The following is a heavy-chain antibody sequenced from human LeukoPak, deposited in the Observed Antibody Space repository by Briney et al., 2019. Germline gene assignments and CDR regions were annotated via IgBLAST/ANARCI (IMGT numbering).Heavy chain of an antibody. CDR2: ISAYNGNT. J-gene: IGHJ6*02. CDR3: ARDGVYYYGSGVDYYYGMDV. Sequence: PGASVKVSCKASGYTFTSYGISWVRQAPGQGLEWMGWISAYNGNTNYAQKLQGRVTMTTDTSTSTAYMELRSLRSDDTAVYYCARDGVYYYGSGVDYYYGMDVWGQGTTVTVSS. CDR1: GYTFTSYG. D-gene: IGHD3-10*01. V-gene: IGHV1-18*01.